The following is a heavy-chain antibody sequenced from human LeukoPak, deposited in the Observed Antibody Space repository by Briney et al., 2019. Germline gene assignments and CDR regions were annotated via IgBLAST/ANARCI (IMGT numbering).Heavy chain of an antibody. Sequence: ASVKVSCKASGGTFISYAISWVRQAPGQGLEWMGIINPSGGSTSYAQKFQGRVTMTRDTSTSTVYMELSSLRSEDTAVYYCARDPRYSGYYGYFDYWGQGTLVTVSS. CDR1: GGTFISYA. J-gene: IGHJ4*02. V-gene: IGHV1-46*01. CDR2: INPSGGST. D-gene: IGHD3-22*01. CDR3: ARDPRYSGYYGYFDY.